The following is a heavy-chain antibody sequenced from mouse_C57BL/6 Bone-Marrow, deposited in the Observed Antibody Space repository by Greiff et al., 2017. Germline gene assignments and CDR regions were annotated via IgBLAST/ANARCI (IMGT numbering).Heavy chain of an antibody. V-gene: IGHV2-5*01. Sequence: VQLQQSGPGLVQPSQSLSITCTVSGFSLTSYGVHWVRQSPGKGLEWLGVIWRGGSTDYNAAVMSRLNITKDNSKSQVFFKMNSLQADDTARYYCAKDSNRYAMDYWGQGTSVTVSS. CDR1: GFSLTSYG. D-gene: IGHD2-5*01. CDR3: AKDSNRYAMDY. J-gene: IGHJ4*01. CDR2: IWRGGST.